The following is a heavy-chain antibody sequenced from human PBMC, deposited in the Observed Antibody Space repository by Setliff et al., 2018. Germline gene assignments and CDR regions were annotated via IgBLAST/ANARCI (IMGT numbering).Heavy chain of an antibody. J-gene: IGHJ5*02. D-gene: IGHD2-2*01. CDR1: GGFVNSHY. Sequence: PSETLSLTCTVSGGFVNSHYWSWIRQSPGKGLEWIGYIFYSGDTRSNPSLKSRVTMSVDTSKNQFSLKPSSVTAADTSVYYCASRYCSSTNCWNWFDPWGQGTLVTVSS. V-gene: IGHV4-59*08. CDR3: ASRYCSSTNCWNWFDP. CDR2: IFYSGDT.